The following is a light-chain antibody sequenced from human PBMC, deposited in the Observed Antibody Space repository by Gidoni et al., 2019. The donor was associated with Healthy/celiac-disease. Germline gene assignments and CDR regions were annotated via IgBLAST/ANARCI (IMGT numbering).Light chain of an antibody. V-gene: IGKV1-39*01. CDR2: AAS. Sequence: DIQMTQSPSSLSASVGDRVTITCRASQSISSYLNWYQQKPGKAPKLLIYAASSLQSGVPSRFSGSVSWTDFTLTISSLQPEDFATYYCQQSYSTLPFTFGPGTKVDIK. J-gene: IGKJ3*01. CDR3: QQSYSTLPFT. CDR1: QSISSY.